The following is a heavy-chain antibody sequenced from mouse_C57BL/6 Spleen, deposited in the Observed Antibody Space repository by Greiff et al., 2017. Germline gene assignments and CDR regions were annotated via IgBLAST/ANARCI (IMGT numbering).Heavy chain of an antibody. CDR1: GYTFTSYW. V-gene: IGHV1-64*01. CDR2: IHPNSGST. Sequence: QVQLQQPGAELVKPGASVKLSCKASGYTFTSYWMHWVKQRPGQGLEWIGMIHPNSGSTNYNEKFKSKATLTVDKSSSTAYMQRSSLTSEDSAVYYCARDGGKLLDYWGQGTTLTVSS. CDR3: ARDGGKLLDY. D-gene: IGHD2-3*01. J-gene: IGHJ2*01.